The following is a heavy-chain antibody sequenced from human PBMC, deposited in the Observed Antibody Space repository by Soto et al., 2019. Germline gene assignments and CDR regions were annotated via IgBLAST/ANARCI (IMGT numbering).Heavy chain of an antibody. CDR1: GFTFSHYV. J-gene: IGHJ6*02. Sequence: EVELLESGGGLVRPGGSLRLSCAASGFTFSHYVLSWVRQSPERGLEWVSSISGSGSSVYVADSVRGRFIMSRDLSTNSVFLQMNRLRAEDTAVYYCAKVRASYFSASYFYYGLDVWGQGTTVTV. CDR2: ISGSGSSV. D-gene: IGHD3-10*01. V-gene: IGHV3-23*01. CDR3: AKVRASYFSASYFYYGLDV.